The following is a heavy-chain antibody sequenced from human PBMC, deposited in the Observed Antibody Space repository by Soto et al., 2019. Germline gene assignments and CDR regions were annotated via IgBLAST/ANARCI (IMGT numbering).Heavy chain of an antibody. CDR1: GFSFSYYG. V-gene: IGHV3-33*01. J-gene: IGHJ4*02. CDR2: IWYDGSNI. D-gene: IGHD4-17*01. Sequence: QVHLVESGGGVVQPGRSMRLSCAASGFSFSYYGMHWVRQAPGKGLEWVAVIWYDGSNIYYADSVKGRFTISRDNSKNTLFLQMNSLRAEDTAVYYCGRGVDYGDYAIDYWGQGTLVTVSS. CDR3: GRGVDYGDYAIDY.